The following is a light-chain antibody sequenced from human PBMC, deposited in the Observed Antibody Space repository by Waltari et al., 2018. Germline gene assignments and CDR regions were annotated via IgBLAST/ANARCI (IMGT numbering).Light chain of an antibody. CDR2: SST. CDR1: TGPVASAHY. V-gene: IGLV7-43*01. CDR3: LLHFGGDQLV. J-gene: IGLJ3*02. Sequence: QTVVTQEPSLTVSPGGTVTPTCSSSTGPVASAHYPSWFPQMPGQAPRALIFSSTNKYSWPPARFSGSLLGGKAALTLSSVQPEDEADYYCLLHFGGDQLVFGGGTRLTVL.